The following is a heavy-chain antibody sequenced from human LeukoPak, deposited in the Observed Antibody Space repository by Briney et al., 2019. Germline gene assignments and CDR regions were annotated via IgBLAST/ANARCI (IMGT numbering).Heavy chain of an antibody. Sequence: PGGSLILSCAASGFTFSSYAMSWVRQAPGKGLEWVSAISGSGGSTYYADSVKGRFTISRDNSKNTLYLQMYSLRAEDTAVYYCAKDPKDYYYMDVWGKGTTVTVSS. CDR1: GFTFSSYA. V-gene: IGHV3-23*01. CDR3: AKDPKDYYYMDV. J-gene: IGHJ6*03. CDR2: ISGSGGST.